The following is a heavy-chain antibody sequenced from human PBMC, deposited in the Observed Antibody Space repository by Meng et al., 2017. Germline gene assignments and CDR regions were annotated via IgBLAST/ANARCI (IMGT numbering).Heavy chain of an antibody. D-gene: IGHD4-23*01. CDR1: GGTFSSNA. CDR3: ARGVGYGGNSLYFDY. CDR2: IIPIFGTA. V-gene: IGHV1-69*06. Sequence: VQLGQAGAGVKKAGSSVKVSCKASGGTFSSNAISWVRQAPGQGLEWMGGIIPIFGTANYAQKFQGRVTITADKSTSTAYMELSSLRSEDTAVYYCARGVGYGGNSLYFDYWGQGTLVTVSS. J-gene: IGHJ4*02.